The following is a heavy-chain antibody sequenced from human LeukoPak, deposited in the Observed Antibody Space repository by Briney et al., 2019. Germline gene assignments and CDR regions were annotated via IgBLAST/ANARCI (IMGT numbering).Heavy chain of an antibody. Sequence: SETLSLTCTVSGGSISSSSYYWGWIRQPPGKGLEWIGSIYYSGSTYYNPSLKSRVTISVDTSKNQFSLELSSVTAADTAVYYCARGSYDFWSGYLENYFDYWGQGTLVTVSS. CDR1: GGSISSSSYY. D-gene: IGHD3-3*01. CDR2: IYYSGST. V-gene: IGHV4-39*07. J-gene: IGHJ4*02. CDR3: ARGSYDFWSGYLENYFDY.